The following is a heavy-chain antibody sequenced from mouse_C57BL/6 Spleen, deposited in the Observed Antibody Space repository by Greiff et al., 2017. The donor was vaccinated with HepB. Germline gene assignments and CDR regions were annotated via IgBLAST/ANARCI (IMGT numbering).Heavy chain of an antibody. CDR1: GFTFSDYG. J-gene: IGHJ4*01. D-gene: IGHD2-1*01. CDR3: ARQTIYYGNYAMDY. CDR2: ISSGSSTI. Sequence: EVHLVASGGGLVKPGGSLKLSCAASGFTFSDYGMHWVRQAPEKGLEWVAYISSGSSTINYADTVKGRFTISRDNAKNTLFLQMTSLRSEDTAMYYCARQTIYYGNYAMDYWGQGTSVTVSS. V-gene: IGHV5-17*01.